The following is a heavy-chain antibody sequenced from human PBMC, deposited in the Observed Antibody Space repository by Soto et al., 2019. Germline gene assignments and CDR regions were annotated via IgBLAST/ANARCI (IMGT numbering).Heavy chain of an antibody. CDR1: GGSISSGVYY. CDR3: AIYGGNYVYFDY. V-gene: IGHV4-30-4*01. D-gene: IGHD3-10*02. Sequence: QVQLQESGPGLVKPSQTLSLPCTVSGGSISSGVYYWSWIRQPPGQGLEWIGYIYSSGSTYYNPSRKSRVTLSVDTSNIQFSLELSSVTAADTAVYYSAIYGGNYVYFDYWGQGTLVTVSS. J-gene: IGHJ4*02. CDR2: IYSSGST.